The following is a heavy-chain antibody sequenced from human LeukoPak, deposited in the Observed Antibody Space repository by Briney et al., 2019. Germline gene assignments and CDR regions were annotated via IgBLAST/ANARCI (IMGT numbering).Heavy chain of an antibody. V-gene: IGHV3-48*03. Sequence: PGGSLRLSCAASGFTFSSYEMNWVRQAPGKGLEWVSYISSSGSTIYYTNSVKGRFTISRDNSKNTLYLQMNSLRAEDTAVYYCAKSPPGGAFDIWGQGTMVTVSS. D-gene: IGHD3-10*01. CDR2: ISSSGSTI. J-gene: IGHJ3*02. CDR3: AKSPPGGAFDI. CDR1: GFTFSSYE.